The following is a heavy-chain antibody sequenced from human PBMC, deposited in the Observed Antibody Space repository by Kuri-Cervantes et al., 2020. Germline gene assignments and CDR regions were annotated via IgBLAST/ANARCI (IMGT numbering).Heavy chain of an antibody. D-gene: IGHD6-19*01. CDR1: GGSI. CDR2: IYNSGST. V-gene: IGHV4-59*08. CDR3: ASPKSSGWYKWDAFDI. Sequence: GSLRLSCTVSGGSIWSWIRQPPGKGLEWIGYIYNSGSTNYNPSLKSRVTISVDTSKNQFSLKLSSVTAADTAVYYCASPKSSGWYKWDAFDIWGQGTMVTVSS. J-gene: IGHJ3*02.